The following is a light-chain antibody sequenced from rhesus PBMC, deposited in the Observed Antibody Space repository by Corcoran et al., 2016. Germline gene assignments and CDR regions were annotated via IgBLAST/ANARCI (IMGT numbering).Light chain of an antibody. CDR2: KAS. CDR3: PPVSPSPFA. Sequence: DIQMTQSPSSLSASVGDRVTITCRASENVNNYLNWYQQKPGKAPKLLIYKASTLQSGVPSRFSGSGSVTDYTFTISSLQPEYVATYSCPPVSPSPFAFGGGTKVALK. CDR1: ENVNNY. V-gene: IGKV1-74*01. J-gene: IGKJ4*01.